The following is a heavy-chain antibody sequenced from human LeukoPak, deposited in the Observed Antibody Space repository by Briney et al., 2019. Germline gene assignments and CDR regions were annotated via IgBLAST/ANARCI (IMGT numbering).Heavy chain of an antibody. CDR3: AKETGVFYGIDA. V-gene: IGHV3-23*01. J-gene: IGHJ6*04. CDR2: IGASGGST. CDR1: GFTFSTYA. D-gene: IGHD1-1*01. Sequence: PGGSLRLSCAASGFTFSTYAMSWVRQAPGKGPEWVSAIGASGGSTDYADSVKGRFTISRDNSKNTLYLQMNSLRAEDTAVYYCAKETGVFYGIDAWGKGTTVTASS.